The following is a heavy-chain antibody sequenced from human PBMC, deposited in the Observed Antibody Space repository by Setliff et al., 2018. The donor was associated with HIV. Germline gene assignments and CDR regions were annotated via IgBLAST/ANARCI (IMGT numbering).Heavy chain of an antibody. Sequence: PGGSLRLSCAASGFTFSGFSMNWVRQAPGKGLEWVSSISSSSSTIYYADSVKGRFTISRDNAKNSLYLQMNSLRAEDTAVYYCARYKWNDWIFGWFDPWGQGTQVTVSS. CDR1: GFTFSGFS. D-gene: IGHD1-20*01. CDR3: ARYKWNDWIFGWFDP. J-gene: IGHJ5*02. V-gene: IGHV3-48*04. CDR2: ISSSSSTI.